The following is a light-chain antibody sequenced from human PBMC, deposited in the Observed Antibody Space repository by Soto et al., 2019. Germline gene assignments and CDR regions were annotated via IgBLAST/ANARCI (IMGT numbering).Light chain of an antibody. CDR2: VAF. J-gene: IGKJ2*01. V-gene: IGKV1-39*01. CDR1: ESIGSF. Sequence: DIQMTQSPPSLPALVGDRVTITCRASESIGSFFNWYQQKPGKAPKVLIYVAFSLQRGVPSRFTGSASGTDFTLTITNLQPEDFATYYCQQSYSAPYTFGQGTKVELK. CDR3: QQSYSAPYT.